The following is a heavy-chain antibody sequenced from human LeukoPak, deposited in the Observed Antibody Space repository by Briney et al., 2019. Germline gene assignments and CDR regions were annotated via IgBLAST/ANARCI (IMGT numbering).Heavy chain of an antibody. J-gene: IGHJ4*02. D-gene: IGHD5-12*01. CDR1: GFTFSSYW. CDR2: IWYDGSNK. CDR3: ARDARPPRYSGYEPPDY. V-gene: IGHV3-33*08. Sequence: QSGGSLRLSCAASGFTFSSYWMHWVRQAPGKGLEWVAVIWYDGSNKYYADSVKGRFTISGDNSKNTLYLQMNSLRAEDTAVYYCARDARPPRYSGYEPPDYWGQGTLVTVSS.